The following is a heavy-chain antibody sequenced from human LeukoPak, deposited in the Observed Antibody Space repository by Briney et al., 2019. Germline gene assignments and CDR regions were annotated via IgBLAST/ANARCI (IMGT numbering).Heavy chain of an antibody. D-gene: IGHD1-26*01. CDR1: GLTFSSYG. J-gene: IGHJ3*02. CDR2: ISYDASDK. V-gene: IGHV3-30*18. Sequence: PGGSLRLSCAASGLTFSSYGMHCVRQAPGKGLEWVAVISYDASDKYYADSVKGRFTISRDNSKNTLYLQMNSLRAEDTAVYYCAKDLARIAGAFDIWGQGTMVTVSS. CDR3: AKDLARIAGAFDI.